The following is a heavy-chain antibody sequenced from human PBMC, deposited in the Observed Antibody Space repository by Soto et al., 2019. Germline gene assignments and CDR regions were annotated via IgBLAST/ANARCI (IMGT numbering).Heavy chain of an antibody. J-gene: IGHJ4*02. D-gene: IGHD5-12*01. CDR1: GFTFSSYS. Sequence: PGGSLRLSCAASGFTFSSYSMNWVRQAPGKGLEWVSSISSSSSYIYYADSVKGRFTISRDNAKNSLYLQMNSLRAEDTAVYYCARVGDPDIVATICYFDYWGQGTLVTASS. CDR3: ARVGDPDIVATICYFDY. CDR2: ISSSSSYI. V-gene: IGHV3-21*01.